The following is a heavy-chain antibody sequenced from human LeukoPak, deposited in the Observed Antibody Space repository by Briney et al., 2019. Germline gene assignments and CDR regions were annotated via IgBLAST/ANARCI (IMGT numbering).Heavy chain of an antibody. CDR1: GFNVSRHH. CDR2: ISSSSSYI. Sequence: PGGSLRLSCAVSGFNVSRHHMNWVRQAPGKGLECVSSISSSSSYIYYADSVKGRFTISRDNAKNSLYLQMNSLRAEDTAVYYCARLRWELRYFDYWGQGTLVTVSS. D-gene: IGHD1-26*01. J-gene: IGHJ4*02. V-gene: IGHV3-21*01. CDR3: ARLRWELRYFDY.